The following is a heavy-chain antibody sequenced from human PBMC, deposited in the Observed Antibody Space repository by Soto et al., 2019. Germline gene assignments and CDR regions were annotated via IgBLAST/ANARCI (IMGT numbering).Heavy chain of an antibody. J-gene: IGHJ4*02. CDR1: GGTFSSYA. CDR3: VRVVAIPGYPDN. Sequence: QVQLVQSGAEVRQPASSVKVSCKTSGGTFSSYAISWVRQAPRQGLEWMGGIVPIVDTSTYAQKFQGRVTITADESTSPVYMELSSLRSDDTGVYYCVRVVAIPGYPDNWGQGTLVTVSS. V-gene: IGHV1-69*12. D-gene: IGHD5-12*01. CDR2: IVPIVDTS.